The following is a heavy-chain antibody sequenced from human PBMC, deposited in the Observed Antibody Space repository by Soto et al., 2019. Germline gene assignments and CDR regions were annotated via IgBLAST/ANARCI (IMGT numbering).Heavy chain of an antibody. D-gene: IGHD3-10*01. Sequence: QVQLVQSGAEVKKTGAPXXXSCKASGNTFNXXXXHWVRQAPGQGLEWMGWINSYSGGTNYARKFQGRVTVTMDTSITTVYMDLTRLTSDDTAVYYCARGRTTGVDYWGQGTLVSVSS. CDR1: GNTFNXXX. V-gene: IGHV1-2*02. CDR3: ARGRTTGVDY. J-gene: IGHJ4*02. CDR2: INSYSGGT.